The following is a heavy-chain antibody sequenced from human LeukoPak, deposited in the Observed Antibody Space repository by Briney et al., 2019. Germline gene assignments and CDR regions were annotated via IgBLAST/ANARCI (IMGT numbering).Heavy chain of an antibody. D-gene: IGHD4-17*01. CDR1: GYTFTSYD. Sequence: ASVKVSCKASGYTFTSYDINWVRQATGQGLEWMGWMNPNSGNTGYAQKFQGRVTMTRNTSISTAYMELSSLRSEDTAVYYCARFDGYGNYYYYGMDVWGQGTTVTVSS. J-gene: IGHJ6*02. CDR3: ARFDGYGNYYYYGMDV. CDR2: MNPNSGNT. V-gene: IGHV1-8*01.